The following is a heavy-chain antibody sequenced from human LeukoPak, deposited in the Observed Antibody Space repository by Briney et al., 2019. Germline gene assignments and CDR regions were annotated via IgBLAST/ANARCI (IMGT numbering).Heavy chain of an antibody. V-gene: IGHV4-30-2*02. CDR1: GGSISSGGYS. Sequence: TPSETLSLTCAVSGGSISSGGYSWSWIRQPPGKGLEWIGYIYHSGSTYYNPSLKSRVTISVDTSKNQFSLKLSSVTAADMAVYYCARLPGDYGMDVWGQGTTVTVSS. D-gene: IGHD4-11*01. J-gene: IGHJ6*02. CDR2: IYHSGST. CDR3: ARLPGDYGMDV.